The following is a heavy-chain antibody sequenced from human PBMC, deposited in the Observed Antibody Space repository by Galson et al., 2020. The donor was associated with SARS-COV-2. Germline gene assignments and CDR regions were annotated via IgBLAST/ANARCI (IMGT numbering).Heavy chain of an antibody. CDR2: IQHDGSKK. J-gene: IGHJ2*01. D-gene: IGHD2-8*01. V-gene: IGHV3-30*18. CDR1: GFTFSSYV. Sequence: SPKLHCAASGFTFSSYVMHRVRPAPGKGLEWVAVIQHDGSKKYYADSVKGRFTIARDNSKNTLSLQMNSLRAEDTAVYYCAKDAATAMVSGYVDLWGRGSLVTVSS. CDR3: AKDAATAMVSGYVDL.